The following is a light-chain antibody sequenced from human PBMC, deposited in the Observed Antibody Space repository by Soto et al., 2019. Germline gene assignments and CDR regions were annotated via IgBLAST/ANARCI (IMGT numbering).Light chain of an antibody. V-gene: IGLV1-40*01. Sequence: QSVLTQPPSVSGAPGQRVTITCTGSSSNIGAGYDVHWYQQLPGTAPKLMIYEVSNRPSGVPNRFSGSKSGNTASLTISGLQAEDEADYYCSSYTSSSTLYVFGTGTKVTVL. CDR1: SSNIGAGYD. J-gene: IGLJ1*01. CDR2: EVS. CDR3: SSYTSSSTLYV.